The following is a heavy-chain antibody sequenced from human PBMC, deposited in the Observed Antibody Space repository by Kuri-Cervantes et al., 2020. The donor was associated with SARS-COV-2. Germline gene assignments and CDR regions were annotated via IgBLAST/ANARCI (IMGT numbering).Heavy chain of an antibody. CDR2: INWNGGST. J-gene: IGHJ4*02. D-gene: IGHD4-17*01. Sequence: GGSLRPSCAASGFTFDDYGMSWVRQPPGKGLEWVSGINWNGGSTGYADSVKGRFTISRDNAKNSLYLQMNSLRAEDTALCYCARITLYGDYFDYWGQGTLVTVSS. CDR1: GFTFDDYG. V-gene: IGHV3-20*04. CDR3: ARITLYGDYFDY.